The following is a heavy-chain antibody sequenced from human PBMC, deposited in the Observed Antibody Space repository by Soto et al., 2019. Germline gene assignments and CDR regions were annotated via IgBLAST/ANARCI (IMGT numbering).Heavy chain of an antibody. V-gene: IGHV3-9*01. D-gene: IGHD3-3*01. CDR2: ISWNSGSI. Sequence: GGSLRLSCAASGFTFDDYAMHWVRQAPGKGLEWVSGISWNSGSIGYADSVKGRFTISRDNAKNSLYLQMNSLRAEDTALYYCAKDSDFWSGYSHFAYWGQGTLVTVSS. CDR1: GFTFDDYA. J-gene: IGHJ4*02. CDR3: AKDSDFWSGYSHFAY.